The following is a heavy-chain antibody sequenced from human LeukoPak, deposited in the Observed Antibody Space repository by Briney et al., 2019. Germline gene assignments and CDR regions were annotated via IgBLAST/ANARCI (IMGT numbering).Heavy chain of an antibody. J-gene: IGHJ3*02. CDR3: ARGPEQLWLHDAFDI. D-gene: IGHD5-18*01. V-gene: IGHV1-2*02. CDR2: INPNSGGT. Sequence: GASVKVSCKASGYTFTGYYMHWVRQAPGQGLEWMGWINPNSGGTNYAQKFQGRVTKTRDTSISTAYMELSRLRSDDTAVYYCARGPEQLWLHDAFDIWGQGTMVTVSS. CDR1: GYTFTGYY.